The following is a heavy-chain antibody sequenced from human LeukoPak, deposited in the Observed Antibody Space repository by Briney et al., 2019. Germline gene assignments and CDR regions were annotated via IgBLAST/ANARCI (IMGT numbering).Heavy chain of an antibody. CDR3: ARRGLPEYGYGNWFDS. V-gene: IGHV3-53*05. CDR2: MYSGGTA. Sequence: RGSLRLSCEVSGFIVNSKYMSWIRQAPGKELEWVSDMYSGGTAFYADSVKGRFTISRDNSKNTLYLQMNSLRTDDTAVYYCARRGLPEYGYGNWFDSWGQGALVSVSS. J-gene: IGHJ5*01. CDR1: GFIVNSKY. D-gene: IGHD2/OR15-2a*01.